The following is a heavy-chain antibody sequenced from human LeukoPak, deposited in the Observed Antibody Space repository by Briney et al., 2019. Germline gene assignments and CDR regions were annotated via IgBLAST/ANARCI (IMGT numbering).Heavy chain of an antibody. Sequence: GGSLRLSCAASEFLFSSYAMSWVRQAPGRGLEWVSSVSSSGTNTYYADSVKGRFTISRDNSKDTLYLQMNSLRAEDTAVYYCAKVRWDGRPLYYFDYWGQGALVTVSS. CDR1: EFLFSSYA. CDR2: VSSSGTNT. V-gene: IGHV3-23*01. CDR3: AKVRWDGRPLYYFDY. J-gene: IGHJ4*02. D-gene: IGHD1-1*01.